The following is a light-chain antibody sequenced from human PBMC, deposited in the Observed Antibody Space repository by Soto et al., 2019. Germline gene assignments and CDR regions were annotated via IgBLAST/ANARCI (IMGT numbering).Light chain of an antibody. V-gene: IGKV3D-15*01. CDR2: GPS. J-gene: IGKJ3*01. Sequence: EILMTQSPATLSVSPGERATLSCRASQSLSRNLAWYQQKPGQAPRLLIYGPSTRASGIPARFSGSGSGTEFTLTISRLQSEYFALYYCQHYNDWPPAFTFGPGTKVDL. CDR3: QHYNDWPPAFT. CDR1: QSLSRN.